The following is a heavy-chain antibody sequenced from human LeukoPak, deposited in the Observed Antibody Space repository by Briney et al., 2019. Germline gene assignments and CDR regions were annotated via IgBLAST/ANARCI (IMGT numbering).Heavy chain of an antibody. CDR1: GFRFSTHS. CDR2: ISDSSNFI. Sequence: PGNSVRLFCAASGFRFSTHSLYWVRQAPGKGLEWVSSISDSSNFIHYAESVRGRFTISRDNAKNSLYLQMNSLGAQDTAVYYCARPATGYCSSAGCHWDSWGQGTLVTVSS. D-gene: IGHD2-2*01. CDR3: ARPATGYCSSAGCHWDS. V-gene: IGHV3-21*01. J-gene: IGHJ4*02.